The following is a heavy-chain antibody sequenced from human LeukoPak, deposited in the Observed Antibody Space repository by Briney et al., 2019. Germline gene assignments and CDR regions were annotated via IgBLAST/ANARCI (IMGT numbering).Heavy chain of an antibody. CDR2: ISNYNGNT. CDR3: ARDLGYCSGGSCHRNWFDP. V-gene: IGHV1-18*01. Sequence: ASVKVSCKASGYTFTSYGISWVRQAPGQGLEWMGWISNYNGNTNYAQKLQGRVTMTTDTSTSTAYMELRSLRSDDTAVYYCARDLGYCSGGSCHRNWFDPWGQGTLVTVSS. J-gene: IGHJ5*02. CDR1: GYTFTSYG. D-gene: IGHD2-15*01.